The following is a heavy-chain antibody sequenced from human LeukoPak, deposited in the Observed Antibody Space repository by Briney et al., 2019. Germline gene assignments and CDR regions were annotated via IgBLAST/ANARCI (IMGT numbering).Heavy chain of an antibody. CDR3: AKGGIVVVVAATGHFDY. V-gene: IGHV3-23*01. J-gene: IGHJ4*02. CDR1: GFTFSSYA. CDR2: ISGSGGTT. D-gene: IGHD2-15*01. Sequence: PGGSLRLSCAASGFTFSSYAMSWVRQAPGKGLEWVSAISGSGGTTNYADSVKGRFTISRDNSKNTLYLQMNSLRAEDTAAYYCAKGGIVVVVAATGHFDYWGQGTLVTVSS.